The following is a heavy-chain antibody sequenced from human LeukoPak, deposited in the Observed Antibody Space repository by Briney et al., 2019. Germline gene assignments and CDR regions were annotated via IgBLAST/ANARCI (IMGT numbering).Heavy chain of an antibody. D-gene: IGHD3-22*01. CDR3: TRPSYDSSVSGVVY. J-gene: IGHJ4*02. V-gene: IGHV3-73*01. CDR1: GFTFSNAW. Sequence: GSLRLSCAASGFTFSNAWMSWVRQASGKGLEWVGRIRSKADSYATTDVASVRGRFSISRDDSKNTAYLQMNSLKTEDTAVYYCTRPSYDSSVSGVVYWGQGTLVTVSS. CDR2: IRSKADSYAT.